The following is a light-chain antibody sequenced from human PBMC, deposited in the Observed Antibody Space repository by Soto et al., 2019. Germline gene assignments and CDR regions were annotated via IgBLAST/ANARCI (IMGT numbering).Light chain of an antibody. CDR1: SSDVGGYDY. J-gene: IGLJ1*01. CDR3: ASYAGGKNFYV. V-gene: IGLV2-8*01. CDR2: EVT. Sequence: QSVLTQPPSASGSPGQTVTISCTGTSSDVGGYDYVSWYQQHPREAPKLIIYEVTKRPSGVPDRFSGSKSGNTASLTVSGLQAEDEADYHCASYAGGKNFYVFGTGTKVTVL.